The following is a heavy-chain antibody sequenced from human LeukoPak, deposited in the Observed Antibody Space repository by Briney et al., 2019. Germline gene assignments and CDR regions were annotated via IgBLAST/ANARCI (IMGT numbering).Heavy chain of an antibody. J-gene: IGHJ4*02. V-gene: IGHV1-2*02. CDR1: GYSFTSYW. CDR3: ARDGGFDY. Sequence: GESLKISCKGSGYSFTSYWIGWVRQAPGQGLEWMGWINPGSGGTKSARKFQGRVTMTRDTSITTAYMELNTLTSDDTALYYCARDGGFDYWGQGTPVTVSS. CDR2: INPGSGGT. D-gene: IGHD3-3*01.